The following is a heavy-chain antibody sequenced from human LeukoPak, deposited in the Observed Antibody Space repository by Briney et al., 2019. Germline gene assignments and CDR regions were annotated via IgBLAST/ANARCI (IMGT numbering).Heavy chain of an antibody. J-gene: IGHJ6*02. D-gene: IGHD6-13*01. CDR2: IKQDGSEK. CDR1: GFTFSSYW. V-gene: IGHV3-7*01. CDR3: ARDLIAAVGSTYYYYGMDV. Sequence: GGSLRLSCAASGFTFSSYWMSWVRQAPGKGLEWVANIKQDGSEKYYVDSVKGRFTISRDNAKNSLYLQMNSLRAEDTAVYYCARDLIAAVGSTYYYYGMDVWGQGTTVTVSS.